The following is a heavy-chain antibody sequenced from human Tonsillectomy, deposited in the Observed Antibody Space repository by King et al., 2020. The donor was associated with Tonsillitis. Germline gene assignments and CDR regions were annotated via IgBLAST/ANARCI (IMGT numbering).Heavy chain of an antibody. J-gene: IGHJ6*03. Sequence: VQLLESGAEVKKPGGSLRISGKGSGESFPSSWMSWVVQVPGKGLEWMGRIAPSDSYTSDSPFFQGHVTFSDDKSITTAYLQWSSLKASDTAIYYCARLSAAGTSYYYYYYMDVWGKGTTVTVSS. V-gene: IGHV5-10-1*03. CDR3: ARLSAAGTSYYYYYYMDV. CDR2: IAPSDSYT. D-gene: IGHD6-13*01. CDR1: GESFPSSW.